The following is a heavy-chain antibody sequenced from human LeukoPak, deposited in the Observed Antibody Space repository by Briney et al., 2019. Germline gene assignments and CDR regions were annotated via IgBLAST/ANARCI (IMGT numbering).Heavy chain of an antibody. D-gene: IGHD1-26*01. V-gene: IGHV3-53*01. Sequence: GGSLRLSCAASGFTVNTNYMSWVRQAPGKGLEWVSIMHSVGTTYYADSVKGRFTFSRDNSKNTLYLQMNNLRAEDTAVYYCARDGSSGRGYYYYYGVDVWGEGTTVTVSS. CDR1: GFTVNTNY. CDR3: ARDGSSGRGYYYYYGVDV. J-gene: IGHJ6*04. CDR2: MHSVGTT.